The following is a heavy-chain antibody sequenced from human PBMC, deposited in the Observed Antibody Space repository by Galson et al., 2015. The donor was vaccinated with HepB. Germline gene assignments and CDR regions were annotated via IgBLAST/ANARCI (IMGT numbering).Heavy chain of an antibody. CDR1: GFTFNSYG. Sequence: SLRLSCAASGFTFNSYGMHWVRQAPGKGLEWVAVIWYDGSNKYYADSVQGRFTISRDNSKNTLYLQMNSLRAEDTAVYYCAREASSGRYFDWLLPYYYYYMDVWGKGTTVTVSS. CDR2: IWYDGSNK. CDR3: AREASSGRYFDWLLPYYYYYMDV. J-gene: IGHJ6*03. D-gene: IGHD3-9*01. V-gene: IGHV3-33*01.